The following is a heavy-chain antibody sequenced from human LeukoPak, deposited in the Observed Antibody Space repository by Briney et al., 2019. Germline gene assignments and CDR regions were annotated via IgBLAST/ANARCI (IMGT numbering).Heavy chain of an antibody. CDR2: IYYSGST. J-gene: IGHJ4*02. Sequence: SETLSLTCTVSGGSISSYYWSWIRQPPGKGLEWIGYIYYSGSTNYNPSLKSRVTISVDTSKNQFSLKLSSVTAADTAVYYCARRMRGIAVPYFDYWGQGILVTVSS. CDR3: ARRMRGIAVPYFDY. D-gene: IGHD6-19*01. CDR1: GGSISSYY. V-gene: IGHV4-59*08.